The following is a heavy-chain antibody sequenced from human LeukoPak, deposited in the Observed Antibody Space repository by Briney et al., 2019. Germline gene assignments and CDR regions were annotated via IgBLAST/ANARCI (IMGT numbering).Heavy chain of an antibody. Sequence: GASVKVSCKTSGYTFTIYGISWVRQAPGQGLEWMGLISAYGNTNYAQNLQGRVTMTTDTSTSTAYMELRSLRSDDTAVYCCARGIIGYYFDYWGQGTLVTVSS. J-gene: IGHJ4*02. D-gene: IGHD2-15*01. V-gene: IGHV1-18*01. CDR1: GYTFTIYG. CDR2: ISAYGNT. CDR3: ARGIIGYYFDY.